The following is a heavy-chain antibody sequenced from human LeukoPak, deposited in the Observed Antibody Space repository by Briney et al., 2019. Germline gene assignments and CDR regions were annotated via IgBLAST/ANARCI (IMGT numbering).Heavy chain of an antibody. V-gene: IGHV1-18*01. D-gene: IGHD4-11*01. Sequence: GASVKVSCQASGYTFTRYDINWVRQATGQGLEWMGWISAYHGYTNQAQKFQFRVTITPDTSTSPAYMELRSLTSDETAVYYCARDKAVTTEVTQYFQHWGQGTLVTVSS. CDR1: GYTFTRYD. CDR2: ISAYHGYT. J-gene: IGHJ1*01. CDR3: ARDKAVTTEVTQYFQH.